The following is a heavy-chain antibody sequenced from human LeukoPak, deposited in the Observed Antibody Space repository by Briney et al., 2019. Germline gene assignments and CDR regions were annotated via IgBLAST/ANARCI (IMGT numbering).Heavy chain of an antibody. D-gene: IGHD2-2*01. CDR1: GGSISSYY. Sequence: PSETLSLTCTVSGGSISSYYWSWIRQPAGKGLEWIGRIYTSGSTNYNPSLKSRVTMSVDTSKNQFSLKLSSVTAADTAVYYCASLLKYQLLFDYYYYGMDVWGKGTTVTVSS. J-gene: IGHJ6*04. CDR3: ASLLKYQLLFDYYYYGMDV. V-gene: IGHV4-4*07. CDR2: IYTSGST.